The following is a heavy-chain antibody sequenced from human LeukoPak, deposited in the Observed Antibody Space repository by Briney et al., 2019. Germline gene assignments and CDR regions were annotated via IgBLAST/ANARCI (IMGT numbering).Heavy chain of an antibody. J-gene: IGHJ5*02. Sequence: ASVKVSCKASGYTFTGYYMYWVRQAPGQGLEWMGRINPNSGGTDYAQNFQGSVTMTRDTSISTAYMELSRLRSDDTAVYYCARGYCSGGTCYLVENWFDPWGQGTLVTVSS. CDR3: ARGYCSGGTCYLVENWFDP. CDR2: INPNSGGT. CDR1: GYTFTGYY. V-gene: IGHV1-2*06. D-gene: IGHD2-15*01.